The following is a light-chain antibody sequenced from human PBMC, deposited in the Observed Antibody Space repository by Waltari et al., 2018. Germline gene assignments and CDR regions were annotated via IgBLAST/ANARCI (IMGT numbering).Light chain of an antibody. Sequence: SVLTQPPSASGTPGQRVTLSCSGTYSNIVNYSFNRYQQVSGTAPKLFMFGNDRRPSGVPGRFSGSKSVTSASLAIGGLHSDDEADYYCSAWDDSINGWVFGGGTKLTVL. CDR2: GND. V-gene: IGLV1-44*01. J-gene: IGLJ3*02. CDR3: SAWDDSINGWV. CDR1: YSNIVNYS.